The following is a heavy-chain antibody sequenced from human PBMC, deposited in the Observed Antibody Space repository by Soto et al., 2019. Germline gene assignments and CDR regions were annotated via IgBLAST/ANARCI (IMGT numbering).Heavy chain of an antibody. J-gene: IGHJ3*02. D-gene: IGHD4-4*01. V-gene: IGHV1-2*04. CDR1: GYTFTGYY. CDR3: ARDLSLVGLPEKTTENTVTEANAFDI. Sequence: QVQLVQSGAEVKKPGASVKVSCEASGYTFTGYYMHWVRQAPGQGLEWMGWINPNSGGTNYAQKFQGWVTMTRDTSISTAYMELSRLRSDDTAVYYCARDLSLVGLPEKTTENTVTEANAFDIWGQGTMVTVSS. CDR2: INPNSGGT.